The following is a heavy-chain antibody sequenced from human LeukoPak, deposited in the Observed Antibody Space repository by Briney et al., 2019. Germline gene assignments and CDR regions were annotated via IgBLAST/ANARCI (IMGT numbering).Heavy chain of an antibody. CDR2: ISGSGGST. J-gene: IGHJ4*02. CDR1: GSTFTSYA. Sequence: GASLRLSCAASGSTFTSYAMSWVRQAPGKGLEWVSVISGSGGSTYYADSVKGRFTISRDNSKNTLYLQMNSLRAEDTAVYYCAKDGGDYFDYWGQGTLVTVSS. D-gene: IGHD4-17*01. CDR3: AKDGGDYFDY. V-gene: IGHV3-23*01.